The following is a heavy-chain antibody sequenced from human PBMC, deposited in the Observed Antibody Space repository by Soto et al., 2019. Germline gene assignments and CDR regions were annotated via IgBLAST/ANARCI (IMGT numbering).Heavy chain of an antibody. CDR1: GGSMSSVGSY. J-gene: IGHJ5*02. Sequence: SETLSLTCTVSGGSMSSVGSYWTWIRQHPGKGLEWIGYVSYTGTTHYNPSFKSRVSISVATSQNQFTLKLTSVTAADTAVYYCEREEAVRIERWFDPWGQGTQVTVSS. D-gene: IGHD3-10*01. CDR3: EREEAVRIERWFDP. V-gene: IGHV4-31*03. CDR2: VSYTGTT.